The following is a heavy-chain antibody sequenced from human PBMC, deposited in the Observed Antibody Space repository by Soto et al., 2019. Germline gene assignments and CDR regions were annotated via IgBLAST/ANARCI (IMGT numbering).Heavy chain of an antibody. V-gene: IGHV3-23*01. CDR2: ISGSGGST. CDR1: GFTFSSYA. D-gene: IGHD3-9*01. CDR3: AKVGNYDILTGYTAIDY. J-gene: IGHJ4*02. Sequence: EVQLLESGGGLVQPGGSLRLSCAASGFTFSSYAMSWVRQAPGKGLEWVSAISGSGGSTYYADSVKGRFTISRDNSKNXXYVQVDSLGAEDTAVYYCAKVGNYDILTGYTAIDYWGQGTLVTVSS.